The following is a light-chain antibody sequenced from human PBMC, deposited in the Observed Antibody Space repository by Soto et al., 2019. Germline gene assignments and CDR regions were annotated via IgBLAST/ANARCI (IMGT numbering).Light chain of an antibody. CDR1: QTIYSN. J-gene: IGKJ1*01. Sequence: IQMTQSPATLSVSPGERATLSCRASQTIYSNVAWYRQRPGQAPRLLIYRASARATGIPARFSGSGSGTEFTLTIGSLQSEDSAVYYCQQYQNLWTFGQGTKVDIK. CDR3: QQYQNLWT. CDR2: RAS. V-gene: IGKV3-15*01.